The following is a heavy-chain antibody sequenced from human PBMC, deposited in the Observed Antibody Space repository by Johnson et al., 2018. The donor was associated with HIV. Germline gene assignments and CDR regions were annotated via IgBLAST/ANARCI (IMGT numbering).Heavy chain of an antibody. CDR1: GFTFSSYA. V-gene: IGHV3-23*04. J-gene: IGHJ3*02. D-gene: IGHD2-15*01. CDR2: ISGSGGRT. Sequence: VQLVESGGGLVQPGGSLRLSCAASGFTFSSYAMSWVRQAPGKGLEWVSAISGSGGRTYYADSVKGRFTISRDNSKNTLYLQINSLKTEDTAVYYCTSEGALYDAFDIWGQGAMVTVSS. CDR3: TSEGALYDAFDI.